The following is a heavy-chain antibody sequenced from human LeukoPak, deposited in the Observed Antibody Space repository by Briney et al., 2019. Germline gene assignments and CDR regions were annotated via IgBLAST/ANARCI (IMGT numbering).Heavy chain of an antibody. CDR2: IIPIFGTA. Sequence: SVKVSCKASGGTFSSYAISWVRQAPGQGLEWMGGIIPIFGTANYAQKFQGRVTITTDQSTSTAYMELRSLRSDDTAVYYCAREGDNWNNDAFDIWGQGTMVTVSS. CDR3: AREGDNWNNDAFDI. CDR1: GGTFSSYA. V-gene: IGHV1-69*05. J-gene: IGHJ3*02. D-gene: IGHD1/OR15-1a*01.